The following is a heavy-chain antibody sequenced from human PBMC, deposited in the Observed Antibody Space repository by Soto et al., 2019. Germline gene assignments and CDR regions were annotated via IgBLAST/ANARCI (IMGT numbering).Heavy chain of an antibody. CDR3: ARGGGITGTIVRSYYYYGMDV. CDR1: GGTFSSYA. V-gene: IGHV1-69*01. J-gene: IGHJ6*02. CDR2: IIPIFGTA. D-gene: IGHD1-20*01. Sequence: QVHLVLSGAEVKKPGSSVKVSCKASGGTFSSYAISWVRQAPGQGLEWMGGIIPIFGTANYAQKFQGRVNGTADEATSTAYMDRSSLRSADTAVYYCARGGGITGTIVRSYYYYGMDVWGQGTTVTVSS.